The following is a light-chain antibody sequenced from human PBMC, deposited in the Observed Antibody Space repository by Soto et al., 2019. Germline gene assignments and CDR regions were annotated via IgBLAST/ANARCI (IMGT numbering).Light chain of an antibody. V-gene: IGKV1-39*01. J-gene: IGKJ1*01. CDR3: QQSYSSTWT. Sequence: DIPMTQSPSSLSASVGDRVTITCRASQGISTYLNWYQQKPGKAPKLLIYAASSLQSGVPSRFSGSGSETDFTLTISSLQPEDFATYSCQQSYSSTWTSGQGTKVEI. CDR2: AAS. CDR1: QGISTY.